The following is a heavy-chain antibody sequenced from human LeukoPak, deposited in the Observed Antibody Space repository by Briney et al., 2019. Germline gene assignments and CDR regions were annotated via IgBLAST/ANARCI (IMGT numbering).Heavy chain of an antibody. J-gene: IGHJ4*02. V-gene: IGHV4-30-4*08. CDR1: GGSISSGDYY. CDR2: IYYSGST. Sequence: SETLSLTCTVSGGSISSGDYYWSWIRQPPGKGLEWIGYIYYSGSTYYNPSLKSRVTISVDRSKNQFSLKLSSVTAADTAVYYCARVRYTMVRGVIKDGFDYWGQGTLVTVSS. CDR3: ARVRYTMVRGVIKDGFDY. D-gene: IGHD3-10*01.